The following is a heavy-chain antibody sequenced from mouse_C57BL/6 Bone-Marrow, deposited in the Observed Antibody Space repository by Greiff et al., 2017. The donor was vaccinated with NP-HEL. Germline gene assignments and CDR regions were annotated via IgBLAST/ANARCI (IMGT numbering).Heavy chain of an antibody. Sequence: VKLLESGAELARPGASVKMSCKASGYTFTSYTMHWVKQRPGQGLEWIGYINPSSGYTKYNQKFKDKATLTADKSSSTAYMQLSSLTSEDSAVYYCARPLLRYWYFDVWGTGTTVTVSS. CDR3: ARPLLRYWYFDV. CDR2: INPSSGYT. J-gene: IGHJ1*03. CDR1: GYTFTSYT. V-gene: IGHV1-4*01. D-gene: IGHD1-2*01.